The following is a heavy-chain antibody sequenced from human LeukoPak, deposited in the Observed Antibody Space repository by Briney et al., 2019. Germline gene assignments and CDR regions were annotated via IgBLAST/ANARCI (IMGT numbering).Heavy chain of an antibody. Sequence: GGSLRLSCAASGFTFSSYWMNWVRQAPGKGLEWVANIRQDGSEKYYVDSVKGRFTISRDNAKDSLYLQMNSLRAEDTAVYYCARAGKSLIRFFEQHFDHWGQGTLVTVSS. CDR3: ARAGKSLIRFFEQHFDH. CDR1: GFTFSSYW. D-gene: IGHD3-9*01. J-gene: IGHJ4*02. CDR2: IRQDGSEK. V-gene: IGHV3-7*04.